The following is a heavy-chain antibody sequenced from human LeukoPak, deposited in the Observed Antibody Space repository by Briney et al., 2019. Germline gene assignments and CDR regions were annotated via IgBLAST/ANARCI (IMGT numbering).Heavy chain of an antibody. J-gene: IGHJ4*02. V-gene: IGHV5-51*01. Sequence: GESLKISCKGSGYSFTSYWIGWVRQTPGKGLEWMGINYPGDSDTRYSPAFQSQVTISTDKSISTAYLQWRSLKASDTAMYYCARRPRGFEDNFDYWGQGTLVTVSS. CDR3: ARRPRGFEDNFDY. CDR1: GYSFTSYW. CDR2: NYPGDSDT. D-gene: IGHD3-10*01.